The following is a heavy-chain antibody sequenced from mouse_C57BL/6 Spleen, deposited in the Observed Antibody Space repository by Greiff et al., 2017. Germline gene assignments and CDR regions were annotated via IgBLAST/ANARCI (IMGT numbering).Heavy chain of an antibody. J-gene: IGHJ2*01. Sequence: VQLVESGAELVKPGASVKISCKASGYAFSSYWMNWVKQRPGKGLEWIGQIYPGDGATNYNGKFKGKATLTADQSSSTAYMKLSSLTSEDSAVYFCARPTGTFDYFDYWGQGTTLTVSS. CDR3: ARPTGTFDYFDY. CDR2: IYPGDGAT. CDR1: GYAFSSYW. V-gene: IGHV1-80*01. D-gene: IGHD4-1*02.